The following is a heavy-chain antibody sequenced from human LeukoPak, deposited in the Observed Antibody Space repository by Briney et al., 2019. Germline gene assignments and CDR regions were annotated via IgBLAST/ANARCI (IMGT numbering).Heavy chain of an antibody. Sequence: GASVTVSFKASGYTFTIYYMHWVRQAPGQGLEWMGTINPSGGSTSYAQKFQGRVTMTRDMSTSTVYMELSSLRSEDTAVYYCAREPAAIRLYYMDVWGKGPRSPSP. D-gene: IGHD2-2*02. CDR1: GYTFTIYY. V-gene: IGHV1-46*01. J-gene: IGHJ6*03. CDR3: AREPAAIRLYYMDV. CDR2: INPSGGST.